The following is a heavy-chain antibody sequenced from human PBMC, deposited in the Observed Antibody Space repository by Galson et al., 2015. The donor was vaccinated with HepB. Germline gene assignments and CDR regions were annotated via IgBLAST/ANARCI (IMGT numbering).Heavy chain of an antibody. CDR3: ARVPATIKGIYYYYYGMDV. CDR1: GGSISSYY. J-gene: IGHJ6*02. CDR2: IYYSGST. D-gene: IGHD5-12*01. Sequence: CTVSGGSISSYYWSWIRQPPGKGLEWIGYIYYSGSTNYNPSLKSRVTISVDTSKNQFSLKLSSVTAADTAVYYCARVPATIKGIYYYYYGMDVWGQGTTVTVSS. V-gene: IGHV4-59*01.